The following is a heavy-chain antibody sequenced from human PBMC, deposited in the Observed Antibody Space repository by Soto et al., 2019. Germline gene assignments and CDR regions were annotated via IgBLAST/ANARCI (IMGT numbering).Heavy chain of an antibody. V-gene: IGHV3-23*01. J-gene: IGHJ4*02. CDR3: ARRDIVVVVAATLVDY. CDR1: GFTFSSYA. D-gene: IGHD2-15*01. CDR2: ISGSGGST. Sequence: EVQLLESGGGLVQPGGSLRLSCAASGFTFSSYAMSWVRQAPGKGLEWVSAISGSGGSTYYADSVKGRFTISRDNSKNTLYLQMNSLRAEDTAVYYCARRDIVVVVAATLVDYWGQGTLVTVSS.